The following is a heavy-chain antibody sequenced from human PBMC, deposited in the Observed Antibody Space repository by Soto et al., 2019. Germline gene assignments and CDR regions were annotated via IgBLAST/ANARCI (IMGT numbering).Heavy chain of an antibody. V-gene: IGHV4-4*02. CDR1: GGSISSTSW. D-gene: IGHD3-16*01. J-gene: IGHJ4*02. CDR2: IYHAGST. Sequence: QVQLQESGPRLVKPSGTLTLTCAVSGGSISSTSWWGWVRQPPGKALEWIGEIYHAGSTNYNPSRKRRVTLSVAKAKSQFSLRLTSVTAADTAVYYCAPRPGGGSPLDVWGQGTRVTVSA. CDR3: APRPGGGSPLDV.